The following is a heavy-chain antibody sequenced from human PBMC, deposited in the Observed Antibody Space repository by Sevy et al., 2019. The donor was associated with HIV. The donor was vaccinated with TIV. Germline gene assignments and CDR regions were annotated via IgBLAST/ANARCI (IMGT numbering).Heavy chain of an antibody. D-gene: IGHD6-13*01. CDR1: GGSISSGSYY. CDR3: ARELMQQQLVLMVGWFDP. V-gene: IGHV4-61*02. J-gene: IGHJ5*02. CDR2: IYTSGST. Sequence: SETLSLTCTVSGGSISSGSYYWSWIRQPAGKGLEWIGRIYTSGSTNYNPSLKSRVTISVDTSKNQFSLKLSSVTAADTAVYYCARELMQQQLVLMVGWFDPWGQGTLVTVSS.